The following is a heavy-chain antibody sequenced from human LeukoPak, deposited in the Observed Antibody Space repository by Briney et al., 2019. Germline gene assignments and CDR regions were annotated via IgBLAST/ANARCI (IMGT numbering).Heavy chain of an antibody. D-gene: IGHD2-2*02. V-gene: IGHV3-66*01. CDR2: IYSGGST. CDR3: ASLPAAISDYYYYYGMDV. CDR1: GFTVSSNY. J-gene: IGHJ6*02. Sequence: GGSLRLSRAASGFTVSSNYMSWVRQAPGKGLEWVSVIYSGGSTYYADSVKGRFTISRDNSKNTLYLQMNSLRAEDTAVYYCASLPAAISDYYYYYGMDVWGQGTTVTVSS.